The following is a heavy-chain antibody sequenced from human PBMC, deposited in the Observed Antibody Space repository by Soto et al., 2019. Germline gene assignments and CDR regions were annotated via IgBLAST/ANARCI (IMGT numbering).Heavy chain of an antibody. J-gene: IGHJ6*03. D-gene: IGHD2-2*01. CDR2: ISYDGSNK. CDR1: GFTFSSYV. CDR3: AKGRYCSSTSCYALYYMDV. Sequence: HPGGSLRLSCAASGFTFSSYVMHWVRQAPGKGLEWVAVISYDGSNKYYADSVKGRFTISRDNSKNTLYLQMNSLRAEDTAVYYCAKGRYCSSTSCYALYYMDVWGKGTTVTVSS. V-gene: IGHV3-30*18.